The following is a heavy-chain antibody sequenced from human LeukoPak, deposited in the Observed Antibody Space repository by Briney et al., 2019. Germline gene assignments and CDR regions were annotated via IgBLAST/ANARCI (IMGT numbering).Heavy chain of an antibody. CDR3: ARANYDGSDY. D-gene: IGHD3-22*01. CDR2: IYTSGTT. Sequence: SETLSLTCTVSGGSISSYYWSWIGQPAGKGLEWIGRIYTSGTTNYNPSLKSRVTMSVDTSKNQFSLKMRSVTAADTAVYYCARANYDGSDYWGQGTLVTVSS. V-gene: IGHV4-4*07. J-gene: IGHJ4*02. CDR1: GGSISSYY.